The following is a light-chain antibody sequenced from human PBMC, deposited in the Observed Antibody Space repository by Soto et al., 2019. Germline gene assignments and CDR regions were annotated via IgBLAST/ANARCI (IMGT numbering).Light chain of an antibody. Sequence: DIQMTQSPASLSASIGDRVTISCRSSQSINHYLNWYQQKPGKAPNLLIYAASSLQSGVPSRFSGRGSGTDFTLTISNLQPEDFATYYCQQSYSSPQVTFGQGTRLEI. CDR1: QSINHY. CDR3: QQSYSSPQVT. CDR2: AAS. V-gene: IGKV1-39*01. J-gene: IGKJ5*01.